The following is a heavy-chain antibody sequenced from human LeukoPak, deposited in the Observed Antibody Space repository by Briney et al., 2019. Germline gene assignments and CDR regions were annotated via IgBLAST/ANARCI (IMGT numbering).Heavy chain of an antibody. D-gene: IGHD5-18*01. CDR3: ARVTDPRYSYFDP. CDR2: IYASGSI. J-gene: IGHJ5*02. CDR1: GGSISSYY. V-gene: IGHV4-4*07. Sequence: SETLSLTCTVSGGSISSYYWSWIRQPAGKGLKWIGRIYASGSINYNPSLKSRVTMSVDTSKNQLSLKLTSVTAADTAVYYCARVTDPRYSYFDPWGQGTLVTVSS.